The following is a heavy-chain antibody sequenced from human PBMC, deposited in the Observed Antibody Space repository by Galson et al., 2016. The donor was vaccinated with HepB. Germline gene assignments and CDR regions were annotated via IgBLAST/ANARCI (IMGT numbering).Heavy chain of an antibody. CDR1: GFTFSSNW. CDR2: INQGGSEN. CDR3: VRDIHYTVGGGYYRAFDI. V-gene: IGHV3-7*04. D-gene: IGHD3-22*01. Sequence: SLRLSCATSGFTFSSNWMNWVRQTPGKGLEWVANINQGGSENNYVDSVKGRFTISRDNAKNSLYLQMHSLRVEDTAVYYCVRDIHYTVGGGYYRAFDIWGQGTMVTVSS. J-gene: IGHJ3*02.